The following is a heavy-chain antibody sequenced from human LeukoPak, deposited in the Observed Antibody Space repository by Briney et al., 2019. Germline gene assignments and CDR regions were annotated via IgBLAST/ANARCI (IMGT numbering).Heavy chain of an antibody. CDR2: INTYNDKT. CDR1: GYTFTTFG. V-gene: IGHV1-18*01. D-gene: IGHD2-15*01. J-gene: IGHJ4*02. Sequence: ASVKVSCKTSGYTFTTFGVSWVRQAPGQGLEWMGRINTYNDKTNYARKFQGRVTMTTDTSTNTVYMELRSLRSDDTAMYYCAKEKEDTSSFDHWGQGTLVAVSS. CDR3: AKEKEDTSSFDH.